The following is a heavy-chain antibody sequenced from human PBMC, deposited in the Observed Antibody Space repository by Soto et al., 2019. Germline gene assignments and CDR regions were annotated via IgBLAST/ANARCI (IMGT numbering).Heavy chain of an antibody. J-gene: IGHJ4*01. CDR1: GDSVSSNSAA. CDR3: ARSSPRVVAPWDH. CDR2: TYYRSKWYN. D-gene: IGHD3-3*01. Sequence: SQTLSLTCAISGDSVSSNSAAWNWIRQSPSRGLEWLGRTYYRSKWYNDYAVSVKSRITINPDTSKNQFSLKLNSLTAADTAVYYCARSSPRVVAPWDHWGQGTLVTVSS. V-gene: IGHV6-1*01.